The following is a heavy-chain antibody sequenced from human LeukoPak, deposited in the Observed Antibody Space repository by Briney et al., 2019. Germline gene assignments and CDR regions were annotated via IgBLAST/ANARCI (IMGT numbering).Heavy chain of an antibody. V-gene: IGHV3-30-3*01. J-gene: IGHJ4*02. Sequence: GGSLRLSCAASGFTFSSYAKSWVRQAPGKGLEWVAVISYDGSNKYYADSVKGRFTISRDNSKNTLYLQMNSLRAEDTAVYYCAKDGVYYYGSGPDYWGQGTLVTVSS. CDR1: GFTFSSYA. CDR2: ISYDGSNK. CDR3: AKDGVYYYGSGPDY. D-gene: IGHD3-10*01.